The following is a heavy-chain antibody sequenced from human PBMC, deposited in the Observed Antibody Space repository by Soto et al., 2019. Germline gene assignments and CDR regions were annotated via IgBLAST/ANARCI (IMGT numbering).Heavy chain of an antibody. CDR2: ISYDGSNK. D-gene: IGHD3-3*01. J-gene: IGHJ6*03. CDR1: GFTFSSYD. V-gene: IGHV3-30*18. Sequence: GGTLRLSCAASGFTFSSYDMHWVRQAQGKGLEGMAVISYDGSNKYYADSVKGRFTISRHKSKHTLYLQMNSLRAEDTAVYYCAKDGQGNFWSGLYYYYYYRDVWGKGTTVTVSS. CDR3: AKDGQGNFWSGLYYYYYYRDV.